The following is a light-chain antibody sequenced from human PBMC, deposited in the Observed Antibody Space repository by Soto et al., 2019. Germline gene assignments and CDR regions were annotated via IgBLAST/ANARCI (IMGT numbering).Light chain of an antibody. CDR2: NAA. V-gene: IGKV1-5*01. Sequence: DIQMTQSPSTLSASVGDRVTITCRASPSVSYYLAWYQQKPGKAPKILIFNAATLGSGVPSRFSGSGSGTEFTLTISSLQPDDFATYYCQQYNSYSTWTFGQGTKVEI. J-gene: IGKJ1*01. CDR3: QQYNSYSTWT. CDR1: PSVSYY.